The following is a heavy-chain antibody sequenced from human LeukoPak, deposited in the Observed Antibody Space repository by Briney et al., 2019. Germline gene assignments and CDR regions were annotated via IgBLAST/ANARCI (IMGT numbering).Heavy chain of an antibody. CDR1: GGSFSGYY. CDR3: ARDLSDYYGSGSYRPIDAFDI. J-gene: IGHJ3*02. CDR2: IDHSGSP. V-gene: IGHV4-34*01. Sequence: SETLSLTCAVYGGSFSGYYWSWIRQPPGKGLEWIGEIDHSGSPNYNPSLKSRVTISIDTSKNQFSLKLSPVTAADAAVYYCARDLSDYYGSGSYRPIDAFDIWGQGTMVTVSS. D-gene: IGHD3-10*01.